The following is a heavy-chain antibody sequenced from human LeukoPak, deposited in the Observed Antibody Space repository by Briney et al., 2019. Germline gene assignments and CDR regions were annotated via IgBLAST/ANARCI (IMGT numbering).Heavy chain of an antibody. J-gene: IGHJ3*02. CDR1: GFTFSSCW. CDR2: INNDGSST. CDR3: ARVAYYYDSSDYYSHAFDI. V-gene: IGHV3-74*01. D-gene: IGHD3-22*01. Sequence: TGGSLRLSCAASGFTFSSCWMHWVRQAPGKGLVWVSHINNDGSSTTYADSVKGRFTISRDNAKNTLYLQMNSLRDEDTAVYYCARVAYYYDSSDYYSHAFDIWGQGTMVTVSS.